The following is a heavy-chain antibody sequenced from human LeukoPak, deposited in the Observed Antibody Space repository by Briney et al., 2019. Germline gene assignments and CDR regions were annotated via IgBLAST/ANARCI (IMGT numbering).Heavy chain of an antibody. D-gene: IGHD2-2*01. CDR1: GGSISSYY. CDR3: ARIYCSSTSCYEGTSHFDY. J-gene: IGHJ4*02. V-gene: IGHV4-59*01. CDR2: IYYSGST. Sequence: PSETLSLTCTVSGGSISSYYWSWIRQPPGKGLEWIGYIYYSGSTNYNPSLKSRVTISVDTSKNQFSLKLSSVTAADTAEYYCARIYCSSTSCYEGTSHFDYWGQGTLVTVSS.